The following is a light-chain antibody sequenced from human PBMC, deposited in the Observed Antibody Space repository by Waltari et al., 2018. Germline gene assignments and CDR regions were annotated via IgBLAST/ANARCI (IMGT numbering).Light chain of an antibody. CDR1: QSVSRS. V-gene: IGKV3-15*01. Sequence: EIVMTQSPATLSVSLGERATLSCRASQSVSRSYAWYQQKPGQAPRLLIYGASTRATGVPARFSGSGSGTELTLTISSLQSEDFAVYYCQQYINWPHTFGQGTKVEIK. CDR2: GAS. J-gene: IGKJ2*01. CDR3: QQYINWPHT.